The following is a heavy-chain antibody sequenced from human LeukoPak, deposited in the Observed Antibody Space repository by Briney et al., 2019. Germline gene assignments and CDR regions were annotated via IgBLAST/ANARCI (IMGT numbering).Heavy chain of an antibody. CDR1: GVSISSSEW. CDR2: IHRDGRT. V-gene: IGHV4-4*02. CDR3: GKADIYFNPIDY. D-gene: IGHD3-9*01. Sequence: SETLSLTCAVSGVSISSSEWWIWVRQPPGQGLEWIGEIHRDGRTRYNPSLQTRVTMSIDYSKNQISLEVTSVTAADTAIYYCGKADIYFNPIDYWGPGSLVTVSS. J-gene: IGHJ4*02.